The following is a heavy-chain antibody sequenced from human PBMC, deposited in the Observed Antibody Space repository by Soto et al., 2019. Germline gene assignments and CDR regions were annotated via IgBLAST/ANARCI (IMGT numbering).Heavy chain of an antibody. D-gene: IGHD3-10*01. CDR3: AADSPAGFGENYYYYGMDV. CDR2: IVVGSGNT. CDR1: GFTFTSSA. V-gene: IGHV1-58*02. J-gene: IGHJ6*02. Sequence: AASVKVSCKASGFTFTSSAMQWVRQARGQRLEWIGWIVVGSGNTNYAQKFQERVTITRDMSTSTAYMELSSLRSEDTAVYYCAADSPAGFGENYYYYGMDVWGQGTTVTVSS.